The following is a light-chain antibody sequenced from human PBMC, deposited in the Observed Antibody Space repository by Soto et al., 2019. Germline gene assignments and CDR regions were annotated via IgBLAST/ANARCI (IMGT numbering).Light chain of an antibody. Sequence: VLTQSPGTLSLSPGERVTLSCRASQTVRSNYLAWYQQKPGQAPRLLIYEASTRATGIPDRFSGSGSGTDFTLTISRLEPEDFAVYYCQQYGSSPITFGQRRRLEVK. CDR2: EAS. CDR1: QTVRSNY. CDR3: QQYGSSPIT. J-gene: IGKJ5*01. V-gene: IGKV3-20*01.